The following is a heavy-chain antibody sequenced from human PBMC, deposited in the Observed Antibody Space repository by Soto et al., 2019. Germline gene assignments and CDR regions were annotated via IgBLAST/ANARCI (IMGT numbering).Heavy chain of an antibody. CDR2: IHSSGNT. CDR3: ARRVTGGGERFDP. V-gene: IGHV4-30-4*01. D-gene: IGHD7-27*01. Sequence: SETLSLTCTVSGASVSSGDYYWTWIRQPPGKDLEWIGYIHSSGNTNYNPSLRSRLTMSKDTSKNQFSLRLSSVTAADTAVYYCARRVTGGGERFDPWGQGTLVTVSS. CDR1: GASVSSGDYY. J-gene: IGHJ5*02.